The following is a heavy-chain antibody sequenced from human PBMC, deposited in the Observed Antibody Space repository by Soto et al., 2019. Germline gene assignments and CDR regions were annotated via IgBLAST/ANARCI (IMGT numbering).Heavy chain of an antibody. V-gene: IGHV4-59*01. CDR2: MYHSGST. Sequence: QVQLQESGPGLVKPSETLSLTCTVSGGSIRRYYWSWIRQPPGKGLERIAYMYHSGSTNYNPSLKRRVTMSADTSRNQFSLKVRSVTAADTAVYYCARVPGIEMYTTFFDYWGQGILVTVSS. CDR1: GGSIRRYY. J-gene: IGHJ4*02. CDR3: ARVPGIEMYTTFFDY. D-gene: IGHD1-1*01.